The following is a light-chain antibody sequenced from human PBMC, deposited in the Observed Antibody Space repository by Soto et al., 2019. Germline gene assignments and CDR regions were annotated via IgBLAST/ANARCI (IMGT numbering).Light chain of an antibody. J-gene: IGKJ5*01. CDR3: QQLDTYPIT. Sequence: DIPLTQSPSFLSASVGDRVTITCRASQGISSYLAWYQQKPGKAPKLLIYAASTLQSGVPSRFSGRGSGTEFTLTISSLQPEDFATYYCQQLDTYPITFGQGTRLEIK. CDR2: AAS. CDR1: QGISSY. V-gene: IGKV1-9*01.